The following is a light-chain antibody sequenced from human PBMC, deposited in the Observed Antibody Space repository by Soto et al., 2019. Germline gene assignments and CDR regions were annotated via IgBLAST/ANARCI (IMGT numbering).Light chain of an antibody. CDR2: EVN. Sequence: QSALTQPPSVSGSPGQSVAISCTGTSSDVGNYNRVSWYQQPPGTAPKLMIYEVNNRPLGVPDRFSGSKSGNTASLTISGLQAEDEADYYCCSYTTSSTCVFGTGTKVTVL. J-gene: IGLJ1*01. V-gene: IGLV2-18*02. CDR3: CSYTTSSTCV. CDR1: SSDVGNYNR.